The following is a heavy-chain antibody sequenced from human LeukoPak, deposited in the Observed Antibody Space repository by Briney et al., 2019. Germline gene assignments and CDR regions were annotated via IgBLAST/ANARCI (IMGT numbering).Heavy chain of an antibody. CDR2: GDYSGGT. V-gene: IGHV4-39*07. CDR1: GDSFSSVTDY. Sequence: PSETLSLTCTVSGDSFSSVTDYWAWIRQPPGKGLEWIASGDYSGGTYYNPSLESRVAISADMSKNQFSLKLTSVTGADTTVYYCAGERGEEYSSGWYKRNYFDNWGQGIRVTVSS. CDR3: AGERGEEYSSGWYKRNYFDN. D-gene: IGHD6-19*01. J-gene: IGHJ4*02.